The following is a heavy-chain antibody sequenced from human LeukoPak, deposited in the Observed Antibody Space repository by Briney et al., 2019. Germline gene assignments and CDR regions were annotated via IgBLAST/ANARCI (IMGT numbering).Heavy chain of an antibody. CDR2: INQDGSLK. V-gene: IGHV3-7*01. J-gene: IGHJ4*02. D-gene: IGHD3-22*01. Sequence: GGSLRLSCAASGFTFSSYSMNWVRQAPGKGLEWVANINQDGSLKNYVDSVKGRFTISRDNAKNSLYLQMSSLRAEDTAVYYCTKYYDNSGYSDYWGQGTLLTVSS. CDR1: GFTFSSYS. CDR3: TKYYDNSGYSDY.